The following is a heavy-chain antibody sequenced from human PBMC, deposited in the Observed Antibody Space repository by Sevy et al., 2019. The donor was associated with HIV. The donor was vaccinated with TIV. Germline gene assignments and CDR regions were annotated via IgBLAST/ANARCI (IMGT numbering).Heavy chain of an antibody. CDR2: IYYSGST. CDR1: GGSISSYY. J-gene: IGHJ4*02. V-gene: IGHV4-59*01. CDR3: ARSSDYYGSGSYCLSY. Sequence: SETLSLTCTVSGGSISSYYWSWIRQPPGKGLEWIGYIYYSGSTNYNPSLKSRVTISVDTSKNQFSLKLSSVTAADTAVYYCARSSDYYGSGSYCLSYWGQGTLVTVSS. D-gene: IGHD3-10*01.